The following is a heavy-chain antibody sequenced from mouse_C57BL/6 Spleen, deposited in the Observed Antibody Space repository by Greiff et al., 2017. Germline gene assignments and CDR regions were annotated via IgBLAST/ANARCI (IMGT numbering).Heavy chain of an antibody. J-gene: IGHJ2*01. CDR2: IDPSDSYT. CDR1: GYTFTSYW. Sequence: QVQLKQPGAELVMPGASVKLSCKASGYTFTSYWMHWVKQRPGQGLEWIGEIDPSDSYTNYNQKFKGKSTLTVDKSSSTAYMQLSSLTSEDSAVYYCARCYYGSSPFFDYWGQGTTLTVSS. V-gene: IGHV1-69*01. D-gene: IGHD1-1*01. CDR3: ARCYYGSSPFFDY.